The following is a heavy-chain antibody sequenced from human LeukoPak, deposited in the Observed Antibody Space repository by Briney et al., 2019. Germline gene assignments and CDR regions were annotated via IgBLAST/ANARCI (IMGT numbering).Heavy chain of an antibody. J-gene: IGHJ6*03. V-gene: IGHV4-59*01. CDR1: GGSISSYY. Sequence: SETLSLTCTVSGGSISSYYWSWIRQPPGKGLEWIGYIYYSGSTNYNPSLKSRVTISVDTSKNQFSLKLSSVTAADTAVYYCASGPDDYDFWSGYGYYYYYMDVWGKGTTVTVSS. CDR2: IYYSGST. CDR3: ASGPDDYDFWSGYGYYYYYMDV. D-gene: IGHD3-3*01.